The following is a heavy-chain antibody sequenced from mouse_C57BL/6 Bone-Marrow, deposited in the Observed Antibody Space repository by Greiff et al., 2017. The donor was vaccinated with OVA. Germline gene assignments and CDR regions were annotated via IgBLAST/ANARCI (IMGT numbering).Heavy chain of an antibody. Sequence: QVQLQQPGAELVMPGASVKLSCKASGYTFTSYWMHWVKQRPGQGLEWIGEIDPSDSYTNYNQKFKGKSTLTVDKSSSTAYMQLSSLTSEDSAVYYCARRSIVPRTNYYFDYWGQGTTLTVSS. D-gene: IGHD4-1*01. CDR1: GYTFTSYW. CDR3: ARRSIVPRTNYYFDY. CDR2: IDPSDSYT. V-gene: IGHV1-69*01. J-gene: IGHJ2*01.